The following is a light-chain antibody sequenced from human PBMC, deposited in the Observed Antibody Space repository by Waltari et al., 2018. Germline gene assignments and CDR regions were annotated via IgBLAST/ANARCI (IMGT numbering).Light chain of an antibody. CDR1: RSDVGSSAL. V-gene: IGLV2-23*01. J-gene: IGLJ3*02. CDR3: CSYAGSNWV. Sequence: QSALTQPASVAGSPGQPITTSCTPTRSDVGSSALVSWYQQHPGRAPKLMIYEGSKRPSGVSNRFSGSKSGNTASLTISGLQAEDEADYYCCSYAGSNWVFGGGTKLTVL. CDR2: EGS.